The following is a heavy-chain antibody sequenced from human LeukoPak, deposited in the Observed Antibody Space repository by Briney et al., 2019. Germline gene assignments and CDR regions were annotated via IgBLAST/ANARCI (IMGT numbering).Heavy chain of an antibody. D-gene: IGHD3-22*01. CDR1: GGSIRSHY. CDR3: ARDRGDYDSSGYYGYFDY. CDR2: IYYSGST. V-gene: IGHV4-59*11. J-gene: IGHJ4*02. Sequence: KPSETLSLTCTVSGGSIRSHYWSWIRQPPGKGLEWIGYIYYSGSTNYNPSLKSRVTISVDTPKNQFSLKLSSVTAADTAVYYCARDRGDYDSSGYYGYFDYWGQGALVTVSS.